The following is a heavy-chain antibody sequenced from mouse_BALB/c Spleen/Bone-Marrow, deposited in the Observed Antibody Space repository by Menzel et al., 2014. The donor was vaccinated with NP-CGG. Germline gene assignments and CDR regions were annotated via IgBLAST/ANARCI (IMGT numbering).Heavy chain of an antibody. CDR3: TRSNYGYWYFDV. J-gene: IGHJ1*01. CDR2: INPSNGGT. CDR1: GYSFTRYY. Sequence: VQLVESGAELVKPGASVKLSCKASGYSFTRYYMYWVKQRPGQGLEWIGEINPSNGGTNFNKKFKSKATLTVDKSSSTAYMQFSSLTSEDSAVYYCTRSNYGYWYFDVWGAGTTVTVSS. V-gene: IGHV1S81*02. D-gene: IGHD1-1*01.